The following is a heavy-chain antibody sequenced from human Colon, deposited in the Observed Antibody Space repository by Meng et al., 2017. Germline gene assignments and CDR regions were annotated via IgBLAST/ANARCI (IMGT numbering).Heavy chain of an antibody. D-gene: IGHD3-10*01. CDR1: GDSLRCSTW. CDR2: IYHSGST. Sequence: QVWCQESGQGLMEPSGTLSLTCPVSGDSLRCSTWGCWVRQPPGRGLEWIGEIYHSGSTNYNPSLKNRVTMTVDKSTNEFSLTLSSVTAADTAFYYCARVIYASGNMAHLDYWGQGTLVTVSS. V-gene: IGHV4-4*02. J-gene: IGHJ4*02. CDR3: ARVIYASGNMAHLDY.